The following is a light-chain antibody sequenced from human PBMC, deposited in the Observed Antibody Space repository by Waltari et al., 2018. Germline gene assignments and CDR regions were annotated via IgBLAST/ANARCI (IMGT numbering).Light chain of an antibody. J-gene: IGLJ1*01. Sequence: QSVLTQPPSASGTPGQRVTISCSGSSSNIGSNTVTWYQQLPGTAPKLLIYSNNQRPSGVPDRFSGSKSGTSASLAISGLQSEDEADYYCAAWDDSLNGLYVF. CDR3: AAWDDSLNGLYV. V-gene: IGLV1-44*01. CDR2: SNN. CDR1: SSNIGSNT.